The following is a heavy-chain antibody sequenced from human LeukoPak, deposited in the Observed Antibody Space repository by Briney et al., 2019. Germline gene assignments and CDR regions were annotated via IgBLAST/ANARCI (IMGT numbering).Heavy chain of an antibody. CDR1: GYTFTSDA. Sequence: ASVKVSCKASGYTFTSDAMHWVRRASGQRLEWMGWSNAGNGNTKYSQKFQGRVTITRDTSASTAYMELSSLRSEDTAVYYCARDSSGYYIDYFDYWGQGTLVTVSS. J-gene: IGHJ4*02. V-gene: IGHV1-3*01. D-gene: IGHD3-22*01. CDR3: ARDSSGYYIDYFDY. CDR2: SNAGNGNT.